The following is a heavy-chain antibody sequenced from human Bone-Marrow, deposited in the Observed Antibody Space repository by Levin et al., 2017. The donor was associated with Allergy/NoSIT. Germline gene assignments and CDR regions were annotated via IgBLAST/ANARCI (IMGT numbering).Heavy chain of an antibody. J-gene: IGHJ4*02. CDR2: ISYDGSNK. D-gene: IGHD2-8*01. CDR3: ARGWCTNGVCYVFDY. CDR1: GFTFSNYA. V-gene: IGHV3-30-3*01. Sequence: GGSLRLSCAASGFTFSNYAMHWVRQAPGKGLEWVAVISYDGSNKYYVDSVKGRFTISRDNPKNTLYLQMNSLRTEDTAVYYCARGWCTNGVCYVFDYWGQGTLVTVSS.